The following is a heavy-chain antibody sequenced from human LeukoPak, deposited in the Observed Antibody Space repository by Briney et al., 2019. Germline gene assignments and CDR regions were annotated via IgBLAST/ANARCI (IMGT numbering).Heavy chain of an antibody. CDR3: ARAYCSGGSCPFDY. J-gene: IGHJ4*02. Sequence: SQTLSLTCTVSGGSISSGGYDWSWIRQHPGKGLEGIGYIYYSGSTYYNPSLKSRVTISVDTSKNPFSLKLSSVTAADTAVYYCARAYCSGGSCPFDYWGQGTLVTVSS. CDR2: IYYSGST. V-gene: IGHV4-31*03. CDR1: GGSISSGGYD. D-gene: IGHD2-15*01.